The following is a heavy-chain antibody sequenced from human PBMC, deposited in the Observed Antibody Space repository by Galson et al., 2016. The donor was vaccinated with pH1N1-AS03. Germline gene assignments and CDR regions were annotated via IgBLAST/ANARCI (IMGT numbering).Heavy chain of an antibody. CDR2: VYNSGST. CDR3: ATGLGWTADD. V-gene: IGHV4-59*11. J-gene: IGHJ4*02. Sequence: SETLSLTCAVSGGSISHLSCTWIRQPPGKGLEWIGHVYNSGSTNYNPSLKGRVAISVDTSKNQFSLKSNSVTAADAAVYYCATGLGWTADDWGQGPLVTASS. D-gene: IGHD4-23*01. CDR1: GGSISHLS.